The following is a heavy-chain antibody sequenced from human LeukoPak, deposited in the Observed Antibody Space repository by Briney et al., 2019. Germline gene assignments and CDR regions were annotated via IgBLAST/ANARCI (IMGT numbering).Heavy chain of an antibody. J-gene: IGHJ6*02. CDR3: SRGLYFNGGYGYDGMDV. Sequence: GESPKISCKGSGYSFTSYWNGWGRQMPGKGLEWMGIIYPGDSDTRYSPSFQGQVTISADKSISTAYLQWSSLQASDTAMYYCSRGLYFNGGYGYDGMDVWGQGTTVTVSS. CDR2: IYPGDSDT. D-gene: IGHD3-9*01. CDR1: GYSFTSYW. V-gene: IGHV5-51*01.